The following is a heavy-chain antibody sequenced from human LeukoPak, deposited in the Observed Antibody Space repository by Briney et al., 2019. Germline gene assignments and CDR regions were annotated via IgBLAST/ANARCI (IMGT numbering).Heavy chain of an antibody. CDR1: GGSISSYY. V-gene: IGHV4-4*07. D-gene: IGHD3-10*01. Sequence: SETLSLTCTVPGGSISSYYWIWIRQPAGKGLEWIGRIYPSGSTNYNPSLKSRVTMSVDTSKNQFSLKLSSVTAADTAVYYCAREVYYGSENFDYWGQGTLVTVSS. CDR3: AREVYYGSENFDY. CDR2: IYPSGST. J-gene: IGHJ4*02.